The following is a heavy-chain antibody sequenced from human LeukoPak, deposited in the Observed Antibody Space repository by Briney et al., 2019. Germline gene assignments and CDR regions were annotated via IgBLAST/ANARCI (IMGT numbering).Heavy chain of an antibody. CDR2: ISSSGSTI. CDR3: ARVGLDRRGYSGYEAFDY. J-gene: IGHJ4*02. Sequence: GGSLRLSCAASGFTFSSYEMNWVRQAPGKGLEGVSYISSSGSTIYYADSVKGRFTISRDNAKNSLYLQINSLRAEDTAVYYCARVGLDRRGYSGYEAFDYWGQGTLVTVSS. V-gene: IGHV3-48*03. CDR1: GFTFSSYE. D-gene: IGHD5-12*01.